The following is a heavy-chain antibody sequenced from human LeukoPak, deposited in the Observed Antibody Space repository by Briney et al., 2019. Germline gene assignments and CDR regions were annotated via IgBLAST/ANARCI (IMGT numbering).Heavy chain of an antibody. J-gene: IGHJ4*02. V-gene: IGHV4-39*01. D-gene: IGHD6-13*01. CDR3: ARPLRGIAAVFDY. CDR1: GGSISSSSYY. CDR2: IYYSGST. Sequence: ASETLSLTCTVSGGSISSSSYYWGWIRQPPGRGLEWIGSIYYSGSTYYNPSLKSRVTISVDTSKNQFSLKLSSVTAADTSVYYCARPLRGIAAVFDYWGQGTLVTVSS.